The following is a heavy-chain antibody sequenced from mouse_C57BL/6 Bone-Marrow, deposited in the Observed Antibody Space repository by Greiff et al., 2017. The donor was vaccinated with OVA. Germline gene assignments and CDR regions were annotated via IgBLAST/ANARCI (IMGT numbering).Heavy chain of an antibody. CDR3: TKDSSGYEGFDY. CDR1: GYTFTDYE. Sequence: QVQLQQSGAELVRPGASVTLSCKASGYTFTDYEMHWVKQTPVHGLEWIGAIDPETGGTAYNQKFKGKAILTADKASSTAYMELRSLTSEDSAVYYCTKDSSGYEGFDYWGQGTTLTVSS. CDR2: IDPETGGT. J-gene: IGHJ2*01. D-gene: IGHD3-2*02. V-gene: IGHV1-15*01.